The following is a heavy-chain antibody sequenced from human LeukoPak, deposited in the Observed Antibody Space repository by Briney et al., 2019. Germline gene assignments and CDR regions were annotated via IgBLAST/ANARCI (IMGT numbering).Heavy chain of an antibody. V-gene: IGHV4-34*01. CDR1: GGSFSGYY. CDR3: AREMRDYDILTGYTLFSRFDH. J-gene: IGHJ4*02. CDR2: INHSGST. Sequence: KPSETLSLTCAVYGGSFSGYYWSWIRQPPGKGLEWIGEINHSGSTNYNPSLKSRVTISVDTSKNQFSLKLSSVTAADTAVYYGAREMRDYDILTGYTLFSRFDHWGQETLVTVSS. D-gene: IGHD3-9*01.